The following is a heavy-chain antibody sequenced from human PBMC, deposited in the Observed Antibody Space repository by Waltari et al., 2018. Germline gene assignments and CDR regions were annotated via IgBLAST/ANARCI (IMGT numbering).Heavy chain of an antibody. J-gene: IGHJ6*02. CDR3: ARDNSGMDV. CDR1: GFTFSSYS. Sequence: EVQLVESGGGLVEPGGSLRLSCAASGFTFSSYSMNWVRQSPGKGLEGVSAISRSSSYIYYADSVKGRFTISRDNAKNSLYLQMNSLRAEDTAVYYCARDNSGMDVWGQGTTVTVSS. V-gene: IGHV3-21*01. CDR2: ISRSSSYI.